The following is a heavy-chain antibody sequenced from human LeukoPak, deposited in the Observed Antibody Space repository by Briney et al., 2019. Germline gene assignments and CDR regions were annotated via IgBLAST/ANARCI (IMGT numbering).Heavy chain of an antibody. V-gene: IGHV4-31*11. CDR2: IYYSGSA. Sequence: SRTLSLACAVSGGSISSADFYWSCIRQHPGKGLEWIGFIYYSGSAYYNPSLKSRVSISIDTSKNQFSLTLNSVTAADTAVYYCARGSDFFDYWGQGTLVTVSS. CDR3: ARGSDFFDY. CDR1: GGSISSADFY. J-gene: IGHJ4*02.